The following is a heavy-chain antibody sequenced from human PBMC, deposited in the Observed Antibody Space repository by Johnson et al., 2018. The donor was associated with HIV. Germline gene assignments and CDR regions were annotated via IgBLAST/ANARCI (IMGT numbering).Heavy chain of an antibody. CDR1: GFTFSGSA. D-gene: IGHD7-27*01. J-gene: IGHJ3*02. CDR2: IRSKANSYAT. Sequence: EVQLVESGGGVVQPGRSLRLSCAASGFTFSGSAMHWVRQASGKGLEWVGRIRSKANSYATTYAASVKGRFTISRDDSKNTAYLQMISLRAEDTAVYYCAKVVRELGMSRPTNDAFDIWGQGTMVTVSS. CDR3: AKVVRELGMSRPTNDAFDI. V-gene: IGHV3-73*01.